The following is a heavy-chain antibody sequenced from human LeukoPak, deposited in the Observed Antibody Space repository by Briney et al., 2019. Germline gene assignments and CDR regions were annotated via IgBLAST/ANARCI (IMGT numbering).Heavy chain of an antibody. CDR2: IYPGDSDT. D-gene: IGHD3-22*01. Sequence: GESLKISCKGSGSSFTSYWIGWVRQMPGKGLGWMGIIYPGDSDTRYSPSFQGQVTISADKSISTAYLQWSSLKASDTAMYYCARRYYYDSSGYYYPAYYFDYWGQGTLVTVSS. V-gene: IGHV5-51*01. J-gene: IGHJ4*02. CDR1: GSSFTSYW. CDR3: ARRYYYDSSGYYYPAYYFDY.